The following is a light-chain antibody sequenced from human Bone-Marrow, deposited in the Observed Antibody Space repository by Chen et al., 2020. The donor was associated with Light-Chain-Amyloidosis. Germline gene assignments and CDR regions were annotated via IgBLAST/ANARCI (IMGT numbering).Light chain of an antibody. V-gene: IGLV2-23*01. CDR2: EAK. CDR1: SIDVGTYNL. CDR3: CSYAGRGKM. Sequence: QSALTQPDSVSGSPGRSITIACTGSSIDVGTYNLFSWYQHHPGKAPKLIIYEAKKRPSGVSNCFSGSRSGDTASLTISGLQAEDEADYYCCSYAGRGKMFGGGTKLTVL. J-gene: IGLJ3*02.